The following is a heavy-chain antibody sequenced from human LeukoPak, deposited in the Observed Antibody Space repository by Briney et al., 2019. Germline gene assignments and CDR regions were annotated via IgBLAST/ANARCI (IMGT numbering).Heavy chain of an antibody. D-gene: IGHD3-10*01. J-gene: IGHJ4*02. Sequence: PGGSLRLSCAASGFTFSSYWMHWVRQAPGKGLVWVSRINSDGSSTSYADSVKGRFTISRDNAKNTLYLQMNSLRAEDTAVYYCAKGTYGSGTYGAYDYWGQGTLVTVSS. CDR3: AKGTYGSGTYGAYDY. V-gene: IGHV3-74*01. CDR1: GFTFSSYW. CDR2: INSDGSST.